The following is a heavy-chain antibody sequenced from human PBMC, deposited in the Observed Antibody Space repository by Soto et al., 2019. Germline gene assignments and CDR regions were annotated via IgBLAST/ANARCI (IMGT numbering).Heavy chain of an antibody. CDR3: ARATVTTSNRHFDY. CDR2: INHSGST. D-gene: IGHD4-17*01. Sequence: SETLALTCAVYGGSFSGYYWSWIRQPPGKGLEWIGEINHSGSTNYNPSLKSRVTISVDTSKNQFSLKLSSVTAADTAVYYCARATVTTSNRHFDYWGQGTLVTVSS. J-gene: IGHJ4*02. V-gene: IGHV4-34*01. CDR1: GGSFSGYY.